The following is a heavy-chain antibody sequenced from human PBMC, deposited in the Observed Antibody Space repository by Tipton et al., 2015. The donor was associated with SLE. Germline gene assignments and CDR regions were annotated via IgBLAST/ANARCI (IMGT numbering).Heavy chain of an antibody. D-gene: IGHD7-27*01. J-gene: IGHJ3*02. V-gene: IGHV4-59*08. CDR3: ARHISPLGAFDI. Sequence: TLSLTCTVSGYSISSSYYWSWIRQPPGKGLEWIGYIYYSGSTNYNPSLKSRVTISVDTSKNQFSLKLSSVTAADTAVYYCARHISPLGAFDIWGQGTMVTVSS. CDR2: IYYSGST. CDR1: GYSISSSYY.